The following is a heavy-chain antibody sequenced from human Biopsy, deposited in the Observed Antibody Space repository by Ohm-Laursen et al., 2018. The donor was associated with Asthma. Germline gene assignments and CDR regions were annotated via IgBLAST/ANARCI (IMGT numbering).Heavy chain of an antibody. CDR3: ARCQVGYSSGWSLLLKKIYYSGTDV. D-gene: IGHD6-19*01. J-gene: IGHJ6*02. V-gene: IGHV1-69*13. CDR1: GGTFSNFA. Sequence: SVKVSCKAPGGTFSNFAISWVRQAPGQGLEWLGGIMTVFGTTNYAQKFQGRVTITADESTSTAYMEVTSLRSEDTAIYYCARCQVGYSSGWSLLLKKIYYSGTDVWGQGTAVTVSS. CDR2: IMTVFGTT.